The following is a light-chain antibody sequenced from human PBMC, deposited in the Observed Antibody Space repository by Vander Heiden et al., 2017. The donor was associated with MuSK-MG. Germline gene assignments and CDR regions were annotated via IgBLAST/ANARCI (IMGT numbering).Light chain of an antibody. J-gene: IGLJ1*01. Sequence: QSVLTPPPSVSGAPGQRVIISCTGNSSNIGAGYDVHWYHQVPGTAPKLLIYGNSNRPSGVPDRFSGSKSVTSASLAITGLQAEDEADYYCQSYDSSLSGYVFGPGTKVTVL. CDR3: QSYDSSLSGYV. CDR2: GNS. CDR1: SSNIGAGYD. V-gene: IGLV1-40*01.